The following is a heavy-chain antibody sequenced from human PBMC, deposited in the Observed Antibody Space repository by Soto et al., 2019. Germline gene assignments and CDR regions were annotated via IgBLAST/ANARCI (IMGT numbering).Heavy chain of an antibody. CDR1: DYSIGRGYY. CDR3: AREYSSSAGWFDP. V-gene: IGHV4-38-2*02. CDR2: IYHSGNT. J-gene: IGHJ5*02. D-gene: IGHD6-6*01. Sequence: SETLSLTCAVSDYSIGRGYYRGWIRQPPGGGLEWIGSIYHSGNTHYNPSLKSRVTISVDTSKNQFSLKLKSVTAADTAVYFCAREYSSSAGWFDPWGQGAQVTVSS.